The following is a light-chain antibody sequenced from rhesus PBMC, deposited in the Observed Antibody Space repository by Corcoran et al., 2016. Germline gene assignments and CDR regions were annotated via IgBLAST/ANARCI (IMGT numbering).Light chain of an antibody. CDR3: QQHGNSPLT. Sequence: IQMTQSPSSLSVSVGDRVTITCRASQGTSNWWAWYQQKPGKAPKPLFYRASNLETGGPSRVRGRGAWTDFTLTLSSLQPEDVATYYYQQHGNSPLTFGGGTKVEVK. CDR2: RAS. J-gene: IGKJ4*01. V-gene: IGKV1-69*01. CDR1: QGTSNW.